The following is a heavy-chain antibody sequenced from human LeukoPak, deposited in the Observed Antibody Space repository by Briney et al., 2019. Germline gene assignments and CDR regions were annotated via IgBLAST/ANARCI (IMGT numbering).Heavy chain of an antibody. J-gene: IGHJ6*02. CDR2: IWQDGSEK. V-gene: IGHV3-7*01. Sequence: GGSLRLSCAASGFTFSIYGRHGVRQAPGRGLEWVANIWQDGSEKYYVDSVKGRFTISRDNAKNSLYLQMNSLRAEDTAVYYCARRMYYGMDVWGQGTTVTVSS. CDR1: GFTFSIYG. CDR3: ARRMYYGMDV.